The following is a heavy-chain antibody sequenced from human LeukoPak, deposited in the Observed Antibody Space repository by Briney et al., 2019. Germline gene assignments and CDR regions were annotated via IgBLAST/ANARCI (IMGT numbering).Heavy chain of an antibody. V-gene: IGHV3-53*01. D-gene: IGHD1-14*01. CDR3: AKQTTTRSPIAY. J-gene: IGHJ4*02. CDR1: GFTVSSNY. Sequence: GGSLRLSWAASGFTVSSNYMSWVRQAPGKGLEWVSVIYSGGSTYYADSVKGRFTISRDNSKNTLYLQMNSLRAEDTAVYYCAKQTTTRSPIAYWGQGTLVTVSS. CDR2: IYSGGST.